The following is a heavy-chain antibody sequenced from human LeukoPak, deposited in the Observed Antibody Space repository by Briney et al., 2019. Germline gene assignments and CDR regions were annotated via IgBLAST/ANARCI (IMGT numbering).Heavy chain of an antibody. CDR2: ISGSGGST. D-gene: IGHD2-2*01. J-gene: IGHJ5*02. CDR1: GFTFSSYA. Sequence: GGSLRLSCAASGFTFSSYAMSWVHQAPGKGLEWVSAISGSGGSTYYADSVKGRFTISRDNSKNTLYLQMNSLRAEDTAVYYCAKDRVDIVVVPALSFDPWGQGTLVTVSS. V-gene: IGHV3-23*01. CDR3: AKDRVDIVVVPALSFDP.